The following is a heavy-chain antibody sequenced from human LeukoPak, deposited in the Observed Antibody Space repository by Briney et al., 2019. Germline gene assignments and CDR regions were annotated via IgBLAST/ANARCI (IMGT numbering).Heavy chain of an antibody. Sequence: KSGGSLRLPCAVSGFTFSSYSMSWVRQAPGKGLEWVSSISSSGTYKYYADSVKGRFTISRNNAKNSLYLQMNSLRAEDTAVYYCAKGKDSVAGATNDYWGQGTLVTVSS. J-gene: IGHJ4*02. D-gene: IGHD6-19*01. CDR2: ISSSGTYK. V-gene: IGHV3-21*01. CDR3: AKGKDSVAGATNDY. CDR1: GFTFSSYS.